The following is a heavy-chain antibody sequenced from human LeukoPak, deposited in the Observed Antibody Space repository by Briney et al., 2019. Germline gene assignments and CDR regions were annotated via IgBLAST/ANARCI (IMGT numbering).Heavy chain of an antibody. V-gene: IGHV3-66*01. Sequence: GGSLRLSCAASGFTVSSNYMSWVRQAPGKGLEWGSVIYSGGSTYYADSVKGRFTISRDNSKNTLYLQMNSLRAEDTAVYYCARVVRGNLSAYYFDYWGQGTLVTVSS. D-gene: IGHD3-10*01. CDR1: GFTVSSNY. CDR2: IYSGGST. J-gene: IGHJ4*02. CDR3: ARVVRGNLSAYYFDY.